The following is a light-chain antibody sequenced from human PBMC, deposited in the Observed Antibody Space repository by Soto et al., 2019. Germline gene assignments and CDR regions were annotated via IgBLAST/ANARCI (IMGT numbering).Light chain of an antibody. CDR1: QSVSSNH. J-gene: IGKJ1*01. CDR2: GGS. V-gene: IGKV3-20*01. Sequence: DIVLTQSPGTLSLSPGERATLYCRASQSVSSNHLAWYQQKPGQAPRLLIYGGSSRATGIPVRFSGSGSETDLTLTLTRLEPEDFAVYYCQQYNNWPPTFGQGTKVDIK. CDR3: QQYNNWPPT.